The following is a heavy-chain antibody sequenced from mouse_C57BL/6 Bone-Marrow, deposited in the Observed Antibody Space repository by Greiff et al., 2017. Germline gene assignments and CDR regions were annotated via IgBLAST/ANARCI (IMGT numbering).Heavy chain of an antibody. V-gene: IGHV5-6*01. D-gene: IGHD1-1*01. Sequence: EVTLVESGGDLVKPGGSLKLSCAASGFTFSSYGMSWVRQTPDKRLEWVATISSGGSYTYYPDSVKGRFTISRDNAKNTLYLQMSSLKSEDTAMYYCARPYYYGSSQYYFDYWGQGTTLTVSS. CDR2: ISSGGSYT. CDR3: ARPYYYGSSQYYFDY. J-gene: IGHJ2*01. CDR1: GFTFSSYG.